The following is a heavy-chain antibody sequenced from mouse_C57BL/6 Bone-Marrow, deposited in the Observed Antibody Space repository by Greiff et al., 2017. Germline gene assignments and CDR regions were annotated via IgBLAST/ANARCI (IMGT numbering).Heavy chain of an antibody. V-gene: IGHV2-2*01. D-gene: IGHD2-4*01. Sequence: QVQLQQSGPGLVQPSQSLSITCTVSGFSLTSYGVHWVRQSPGKGLEWLGVIWSGGSTDYNAAFISRLSISKDNSTSQVFFKMNSLQADDTAIYYCAREGNIYYDYDGDWYFDVWGTGTTVTVSS. CDR3: AREGNIYYDYDGDWYFDV. CDR2: IWSGGST. CDR1: GFSLTSYG. J-gene: IGHJ1*03.